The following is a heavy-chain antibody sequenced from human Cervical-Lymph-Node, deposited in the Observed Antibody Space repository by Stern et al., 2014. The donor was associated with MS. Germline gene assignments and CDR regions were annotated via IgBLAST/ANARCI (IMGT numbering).Heavy chain of an antibody. D-gene: IGHD6-19*01. J-gene: IGHJ4*02. CDR1: GYNFASYG. V-gene: IGHV1-18*01. CDR2: ISGYTVNT. Sequence: QVQLVQSGAEVKKPGASLRVSCTASGYNFASYGISWVRQAPGQGLEWVAWISGYTVNTNYVQKYQGRVTMTTGTSTNTAYMDLRRLRSDDTAVYYCARDAEYSGGLEDGGGHFFDYWGQGTLVTVSS. CDR3: ARDAEYSGGLEDGGGHFFDY.